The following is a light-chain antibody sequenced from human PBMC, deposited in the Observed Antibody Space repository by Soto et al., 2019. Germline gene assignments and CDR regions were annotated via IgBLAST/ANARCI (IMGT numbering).Light chain of an antibody. J-gene: IGKJ2*01. Sequence: EIVLTQSPATLSLSPGERATLSCRASQSVSSYLAWYQQKPGQAPRRRIYDASNRATGIPAGFSGSGSGTDFTITISSLEPEDFAVYYGQQRCTWPFFGQGSNLEIK. CDR1: QSVSSY. V-gene: IGKV3-11*01. CDR2: DAS. CDR3: QQRCTWPF.